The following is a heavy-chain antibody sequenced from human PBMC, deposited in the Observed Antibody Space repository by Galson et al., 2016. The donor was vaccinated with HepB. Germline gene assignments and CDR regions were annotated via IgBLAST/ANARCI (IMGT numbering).Heavy chain of an antibody. Sequence: SLRLSCAASGFRFSRYGMHWVRQAPGKGLEWVAMISYDGSNEYYADPVKGRVTISRDNSKNSLYLQMNSLRAEDTAVYFCAREERYCSSMRCQNPDYGMDVWGQGTTVTVSS. CDR2: ISYDGSNE. J-gene: IGHJ6*02. V-gene: IGHV3-30-3*01. CDR1: GFRFSRYG. CDR3: AREERYCSSMRCQNPDYGMDV. D-gene: IGHD2-2*01.